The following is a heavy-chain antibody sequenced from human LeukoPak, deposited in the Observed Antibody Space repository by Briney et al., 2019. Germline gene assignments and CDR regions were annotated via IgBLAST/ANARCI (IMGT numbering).Heavy chain of an antibody. D-gene: IGHD3-16*01. CDR2: ISWNSGSI. V-gene: IGHV3-9*01. J-gene: IGHJ3*02. CDR3: AKDRTFRLGAFDI. Sequence: PGGCLRLSCAASGFTFDEYAMHCVRQAPGKGLECVSGISWNSGSIGYAASVKGRFTISRDNAKNSLYLQMNSLRAEDTALYFCAKDRTFRLGAFDIWGQGTMVTVSS. CDR1: GFTFDEYA.